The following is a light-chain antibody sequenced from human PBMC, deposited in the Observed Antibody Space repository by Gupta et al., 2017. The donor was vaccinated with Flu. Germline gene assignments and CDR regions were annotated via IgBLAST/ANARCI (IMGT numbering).Light chain of an antibody. Sequence: APLSLSPGERATLSISARASLSSYLAWSQQKPGPAPRLLIYDASNSAIGIPVRFRGSGSGTEFTLTISIRGPEPFAVYSCQRRSYWAPYTFGQGTKLEIK. CDR3: QRRSYWAPYT. CDR2: DAS. CDR1: ASLSSY. J-gene: IGKJ2*01. V-gene: IGKV3-11*01.